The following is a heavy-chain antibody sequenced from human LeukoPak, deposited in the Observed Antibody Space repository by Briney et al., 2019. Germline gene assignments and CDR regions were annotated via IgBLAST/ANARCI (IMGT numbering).Heavy chain of an antibody. V-gene: IGHV3-23*01. J-gene: IGHJ4*02. CDR3: AKGSGYDTDFDY. Sequence: GGSLRLSCAASGFTFSTYVMSWVRQAPGKGLEWVSGISGSGDNTYYADSVKGRFTISRDNSKSTLYLQMNSLRAEDTAVYYCAKGSGYDTDFDYWGQGTLVTVSS. D-gene: IGHD3-9*01. CDR1: GFTFSTYV. CDR2: ISGSGDNT.